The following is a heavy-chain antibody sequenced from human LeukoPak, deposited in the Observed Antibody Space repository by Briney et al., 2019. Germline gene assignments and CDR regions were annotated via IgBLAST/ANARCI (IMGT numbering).Heavy chain of an antibody. J-gene: IGHJ4*02. CDR2: IAGSGGST. Sequence: GGSLRLSCAASGFTFSSYAMIWVRQAPGKGLEWVSVIAGSGGSTDYADSVKGRFTISRNNSKNTLYLQMSSLRAEDTAVYYCARGYSGYVEGKYFDYWGQGTLVTVSS. D-gene: IGHD5-12*01. CDR3: ARGYSGYVEGKYFDY. V-gene: IGHV3-23*01. CDR1: GFTFSSYA.